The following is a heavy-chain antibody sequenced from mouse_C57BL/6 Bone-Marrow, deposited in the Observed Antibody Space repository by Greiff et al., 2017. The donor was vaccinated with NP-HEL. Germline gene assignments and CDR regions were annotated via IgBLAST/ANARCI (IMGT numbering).Heavy chain of an antibody. Sequence: EVKLQESGAELVKPGASVKLSCTASGFNIKDYYMHWVKQRTEQGLEWIGRIDPEDGETKYAPKFQGKATITADTSSNTASLQLSSLTSEDTAVYYCARSASGFYGSSPFAYWGQGTLVTVSA. CDR1: GFNIKDYY. J-gene: IGHJ3*01. D-gene: IGHD1-1*01. CDR3: ARSASGFYGSSPFAY. CDR2: IDPEDGET. V-gene: IGHV14-2*01.